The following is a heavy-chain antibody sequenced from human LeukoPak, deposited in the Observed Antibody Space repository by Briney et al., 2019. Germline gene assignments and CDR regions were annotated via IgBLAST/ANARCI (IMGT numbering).Heavy chain of an antibody. D-gene: IGHD4-17*01. CDR1: GGSISSYY. CDR3: ARVYGDYVDY. Sequence: SETLSLTCTVSGGSISSYYWSWIRQPSGKGLEWIGYIYYSGSTNYNPSLKSRVTISVDTSKNQFSLKLSSVTAADTAVYYCARVYGDYVDYWGQGTLVTVSS. V-gene: IGHV4-59*01. CDR2: IYYSGST. J-gene: IGHJ4*02.